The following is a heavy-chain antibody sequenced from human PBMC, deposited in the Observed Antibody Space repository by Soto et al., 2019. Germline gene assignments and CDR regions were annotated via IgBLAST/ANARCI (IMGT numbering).Heavy chain of an antibody. CDR3: AGGLDYDYIWGSYRPSIYFDY. V-gene: IGHV4-59*01. Sequence: SETLSLTCTVSGGSISSYYWSWIRQPPGKGLEWIGYIYYSGSTNYNPSLKSRVTISVDTSKNQFSLKLGSVTAADTAVYYCAGGLDYDYIWGSYRPSIYFDYWGQGTLVTVSS. CDR2: IYYSGST. CDR1: GGSISSYY. D-gene: IGHD3-16*02. J-gene: IGHJ4*02.